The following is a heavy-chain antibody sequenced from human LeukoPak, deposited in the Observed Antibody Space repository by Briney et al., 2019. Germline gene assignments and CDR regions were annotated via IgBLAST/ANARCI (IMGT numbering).Heavy chain of an antibody. Sequence: SQTLSLTCAISGDSVSSNSAAWNCLTQSPSRDLGWLGRTYYRSRWYNEYALSVKSRININPDTSKNQSSLQLNSVTPEDTAVYYCARVTEKQYLPFDSWGQGTLVTVSS. V-gene: IGHV6-1*01. CDR1: GDSVSSNSAA. CDR3: ARVTEKQYLPFDS. D-gene: IGHD2-2*01. J-gene: IGHJ4*02. CDR2: TYYRSRWYN.